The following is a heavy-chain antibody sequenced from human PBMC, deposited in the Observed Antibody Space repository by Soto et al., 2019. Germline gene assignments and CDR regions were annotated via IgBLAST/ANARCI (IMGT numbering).Heavy chain of an antibody. CDR3: APHAKDYYDSSGPSLD. J-gene: IGHJ4*02. CDR1: GFTFSSYE. D-gene: IGHD3-22*01. V-gene: IGHV3-48*03. Sequence: HPGGSLRLSCAASGFTFSSYEMNWVRQAPGKGLEWVSYISSSGSTIYYADSVKGRFTISRDNAKNSLYLQMNSLRAEDTAVYYCAPHAKDYYDSSGPSLDWGQGTLVTVSS. CDR2: ISSSGSTI.